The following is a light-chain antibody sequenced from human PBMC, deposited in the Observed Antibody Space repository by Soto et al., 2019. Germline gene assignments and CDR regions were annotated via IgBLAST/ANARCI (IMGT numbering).Light chain of an antibody. CDR1: QSVSSD. CDR3: QHYNSYSEA. CDR2: GAS. J-gene: IGKJ1*01. Sequence: IVMTQSPATLSVSPGERASLSCRASQSVSSDLAWYQQKPGQAPRLFIYGASTRATGIPARFSGSGSGTEFTLTISGLQSEDFAVYYCQHYNSYSEAFGQGTKVELK. V-gene: IGKV3-15*01.